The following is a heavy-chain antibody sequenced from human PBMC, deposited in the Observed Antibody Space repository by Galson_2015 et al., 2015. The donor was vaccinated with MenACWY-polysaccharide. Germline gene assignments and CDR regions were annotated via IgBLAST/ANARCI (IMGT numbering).Heavy chain of an antibody. D-gene: IGHD3-16*01. CDR2: LSYDGSET. CDR3: ATAALGAYYEHLDPPFDL. CDR1: GLLFSEYG. Sequence: SLRLSCAVSGLLFSEYGMLWVRQAPGKGLEWVAALSYDGSETYYADSVMGRFTVSRDNSKNTVYLHMKSLRADDTAAYYCATAALGAYYEHLDPPFDLWGQGTLVSVSS. J-gene: IGHJ4*02. V-gene: IGHV3-30*03.